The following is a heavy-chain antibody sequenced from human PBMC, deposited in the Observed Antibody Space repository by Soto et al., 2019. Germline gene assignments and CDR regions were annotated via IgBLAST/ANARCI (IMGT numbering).Heavy chain of an antibody. V-gene: IGHV1-69*01. D-gene: IGHD3-9*01. CDR3: ARRALKNYGMDV. Sequence: QVQLVQSGAEVKKPGSSVKVSCKASGGTFSSYAISWVRQAPGQGLEWMGGIIPSFGTANYAQKFQGRVTITADESTSTAYMELSRLRSDDTDVYYGARRALKNYGMDVWGQGTTVTVSS. CDR1: GGTFSSYA. J-gene: IGHJ6*02. CDR2: IIPSFGTA.